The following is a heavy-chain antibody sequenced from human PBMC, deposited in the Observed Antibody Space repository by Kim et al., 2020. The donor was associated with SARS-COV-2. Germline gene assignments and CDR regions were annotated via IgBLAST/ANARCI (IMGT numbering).Heavy chain of an antibody. J-gene: IGHJ4*02. CDR2: HSGST. V-gene: IGHV4-34*01. Sequence: HSGSTNYHPSHKSRVTISVDTSKNQFSLKLSSVTAADTAVYYCARGRSDYWGQGTLVTVSS. CDR3: ARGRSDY.